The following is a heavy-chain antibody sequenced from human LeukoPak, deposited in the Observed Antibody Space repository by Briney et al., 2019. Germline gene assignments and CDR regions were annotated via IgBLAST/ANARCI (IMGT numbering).Heavy chain of an antibody. CDR3: AKAKVQYYDLFDI. D-gene: IGHD3-22*01. Sequence: PGGSLRLSCAASGFTFSSYAMSWVRQAPGKGLEWVSAISGSGGSTYYADSVKGRFTISRDNSKNTLYLQMNSLRAQDTAVYYCAKAKVQYYDLFDIWGQGTMVTVSS. CDR1: GFTFSSYA. V-gene: IGHV3-23*01. J-gene: IGHJ3*02. CDR2: ISGSGGST.